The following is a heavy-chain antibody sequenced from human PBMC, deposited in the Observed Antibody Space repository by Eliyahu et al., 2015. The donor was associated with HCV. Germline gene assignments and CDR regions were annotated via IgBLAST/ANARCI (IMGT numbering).Heavy chain of an antibody. Sequence: EVQLVESGGALVQPGGSLRLSCAASGFNFSNSWMSWVRQAPGKGLEWVADIRQDGREKFYVDSVKGRFTISRDNAKNSLYLQMNTLRAEDTAVYYCAKGGIRFLEWSDYWGQGTLVTVSS. CDR3: AKGGIRFLEWSDY. V-gene: IGHV3-7*01. D-gene: IGHD3-3*01. CDR2: IRQDGREK. J-gene: IGHJ4*02. CDR1: GFNFSNSW.